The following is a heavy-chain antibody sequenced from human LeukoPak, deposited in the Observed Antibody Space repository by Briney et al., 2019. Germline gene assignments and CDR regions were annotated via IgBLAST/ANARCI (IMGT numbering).Heavy chain of an antibody. CDR1: GGSFSGYY. CDR3: ARGARATVTRTYYYYYMDV. Sequence: SETLSLTCAVYGGSFSGYYWSWIRQPPGKGLEWIGEINHSGSTNYNPSLKSRVTISVDTSKNQFSLKLSSVTPEDTAVYYCARGARATVTRTYYYYYMDVWGKGPTVTVSS. V-gene: IGHV4-34*01. D-gene: IGHD4-17*01. J-gene: IGHJ6*03. CDR2: INHSGST.